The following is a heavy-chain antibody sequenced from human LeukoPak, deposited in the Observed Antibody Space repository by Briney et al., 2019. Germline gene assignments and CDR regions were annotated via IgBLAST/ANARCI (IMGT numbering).Heavy chain of an antibody. CDR3: ARFREFTFGGAISADY. CDR2: ISSSSNYR. CDR1: GFTFSSYS. V-gene: IGHV3-21*01. D-gene: IGHD3-16*01. J-gene: IGHJ4*02. Sequence: PGGSLRLSCAASGFTFSSYSMNWVRQAPGKGLEWVSSISSSSNYRYYADSVKGRFTISKDNANNSLYLHMKSLRAEDTAVYYCARFREFTFGGAISADYWGQGTLVTVSS.